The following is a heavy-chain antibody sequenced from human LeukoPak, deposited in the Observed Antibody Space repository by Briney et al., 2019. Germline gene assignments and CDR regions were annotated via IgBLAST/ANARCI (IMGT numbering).Heavy chain of an antibody. D-gene: IGHD6-19*01. CDR1: GFTFSSYA. J-gene: IGHJ4*02. Sequence: GGSLRLSCAASGFTFSSYAMSWVRQAPGKGLEWVANIKQDGSEKYYVDSVKGRFTISRDNAKNSLYLQMNSLRAEDTAVYYCAREPPAGSFDYWGQGTLVTVSS. CDR3: AREPPAGSFDY. V-gene: IGHV3-7*01. CDR2: IKQDGSEK.